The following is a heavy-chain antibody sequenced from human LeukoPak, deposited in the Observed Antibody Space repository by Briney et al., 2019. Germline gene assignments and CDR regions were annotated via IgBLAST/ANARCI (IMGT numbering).Heavy chain of an antibody. CDR3: ARSPHILTGENFDY. J-gene: IGHJ4*02. V-gene: IGHV1-2*02. D-gene: IGHD3-9*01. Sequence: ASVMVSCKASGYSFTAYYMHWVRQAPGQGLEWMGWINPNSGGTNYAQKFQGRVTMTRDTSITTAYMEMSRLRSDDTALYYCARSPHILTGENFDYWGQGTLVTVSS. CDR2: INPNSGGT. CDR1: GYSFTAYY.